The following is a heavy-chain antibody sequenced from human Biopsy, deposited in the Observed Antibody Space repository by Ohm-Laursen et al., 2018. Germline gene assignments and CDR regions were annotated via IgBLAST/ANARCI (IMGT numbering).Heavy chain of an antibody. CDR3: AKGQDLRGGAEYFQH. Sequence: SSVKVSCKASGYSFTGQYLHWVRQVPGQGLEWMGRINPHSGTTKFAQVFQGRVTMTRDTSITTAYMELRRLRSDDTAVYYCAKGQDLRGGAEYFQHWGQGALVTVSS. V-gene: IGHV1-2*02. D-gene: IGHD2-15*01. CDR2: INPHSGTT. J-gene: IGHJ1*01. CDR1: GYSFTGQY.